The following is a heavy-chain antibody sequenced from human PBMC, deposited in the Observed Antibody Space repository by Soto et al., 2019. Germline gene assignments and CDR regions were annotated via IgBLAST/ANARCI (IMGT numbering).Heavy chain of an antibody. CDR2: ISGSGGST. Sequence: VGSLRLSCAASGFTFSRYVMTWVRQAPAKGLEWVSGISGSGGSTYYADSVKGRFTISRDNSKNTLYLQMNSLRAEDTAIYYCAKDGDVWGQGTTVTVSS. CDR1: GFTFSRYV. J-gene: IGHJ6*02. CDR3: AKDGDV. V-gene: IGHV3-23*01.